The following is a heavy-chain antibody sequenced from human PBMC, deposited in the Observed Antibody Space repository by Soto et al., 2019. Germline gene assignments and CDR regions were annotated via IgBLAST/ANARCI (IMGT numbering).Heavy chain of an antibody. D-gene: IGHD4-4*01. CDR1: GFTFSNYW. CDR3: AKDGDGYSTPPFDY. Sequence: PGGSLRLSCVASGFTFSNYWMSWVRQAPGKGLEWVAIIKQDGSQKYYVDSVKGRFTISRDNAQNSLFLQMNNLRAEDTAVYYCAKDGDGYSTPPFDYWGQGTLVTVSS. V-gene: IGHV3-7*01. J-gene: IGHJ4*02. CDR2: IKQDGSQK.